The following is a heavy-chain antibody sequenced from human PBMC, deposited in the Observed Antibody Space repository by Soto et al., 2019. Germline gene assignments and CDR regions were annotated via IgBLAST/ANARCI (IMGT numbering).Heavy chain of an antibody. J-gene: IGHJ4*02. CDR3: ARSSVHIAAAGRLVL. V-gene: IGHV3-30*14. CDR1: GFAFRSHA. Sequence: PGGSLRLSCTASGFAFRSHAMQWVRQAPGKGLEWVAVISSDGATKYVADSLKGRFTISRDNFESTMSLQMNNLRPEDTALYYCARSSVHIAAAGRLVLWGPGTLVTVSS. D-gene: IGHD6-13*01. CDR2: ISSDGATK.